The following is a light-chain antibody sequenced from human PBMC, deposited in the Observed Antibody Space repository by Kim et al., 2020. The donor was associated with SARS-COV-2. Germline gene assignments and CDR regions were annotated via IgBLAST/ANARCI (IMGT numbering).Light chain of an antibody. V-gene: IGLV1-51*01. CDR3: GTWDSSLNGLV. Sequence: QSVLTQPPSVSAAPGQKVTISCSGSSSNIGQNYVSWYQQFPGTAPKLLIYDNNKRHSGIPDRFSGSKSGTSATLGITGLQTGDEADYYCGTWDSSLNGLVFGGGTQLT. CDR1: SSNIGQNY. J-gene: IGLJ2*01. CDR2: DNN.